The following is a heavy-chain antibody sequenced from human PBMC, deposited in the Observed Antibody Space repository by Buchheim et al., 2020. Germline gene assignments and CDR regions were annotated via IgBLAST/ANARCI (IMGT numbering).Heavy chain of an antibody. Sequence: EVQLLESGGGLVQPGGSLRLSCAASGLTFSNFAMSWVRQAPGKGLEWVSAISNSGSNTYYADSVKGRFAISRDNSKNTLYVQMNSLRAEDTAVYYCAKPAIGDPRDYWGQGTL. CDR2: ISNSGSNT. V-gene: IGHV3-23*01. J-gene: IGHJ4*02. CDR1: GLTFSNFA. CDR3: AKPAIGDPRDY. D-gene: IGHD3-10*01.